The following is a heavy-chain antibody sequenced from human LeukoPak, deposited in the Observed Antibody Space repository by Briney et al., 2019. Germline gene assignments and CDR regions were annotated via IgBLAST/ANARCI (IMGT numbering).Heavy chain of an antibody. CDR1: GGSFSGYY. CDR2: IYHSGST. CDR3: ARDVVSTGWFDP. D-gene: IGHD2-21*01. J-gene: IGHJ5*02. Sequence: PSETLSLTCAVYGGSFSGYYWSWIRQPPGKGLEWIGEIYHSGSTNYNPSLKSRVTISVDKSKNQFSLKLSSVTAADTAVYYCARDVVSTGWFDPWGQGTLVTVSS. V-gene: IGHV4-34*01.